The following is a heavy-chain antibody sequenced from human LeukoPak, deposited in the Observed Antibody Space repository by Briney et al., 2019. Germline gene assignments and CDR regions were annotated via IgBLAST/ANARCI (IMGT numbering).Heavy chain of an antibody. CDR3: ARDDCSSISCYHNWFDP. J-gene: IGHJ5*02. D-gene: IGHD2-2*01. Sequence: GGSLRLSCAASGFTFSSYWMSWVRQAPGKGLERVAKIKQDGSEKYYVDSVKGRFTISRDNAKNSLYLQMNSLRAEDTAVYYCARDDCSSISCYHNWFDPWGQGTLVTVSS. CDR2: IKQDGSEK. CDR1: GFTFSSYW. V-gene: IGHV3-7*01.